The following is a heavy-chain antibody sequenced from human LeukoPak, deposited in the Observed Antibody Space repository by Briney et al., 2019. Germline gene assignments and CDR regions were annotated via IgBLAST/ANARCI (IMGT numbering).Heavy chain of an antibody. CDR3: ARHHGGTDAFDI. J-gene: IGHJ3*02. CDR2: IYTSGST. D-gene: IGHD4-23*01. Sequence: PSETLSLTCTVSGYSISSGYYWSWIRQPPGKGLEWIGYIYTSGSTNYNPSLKSRVTISVDTSKNQFSLKLSSVTAADTAVYYCARHHGGTDAFDIWGQGTMVTVSS. V-gene: IGHV4-4*09. CDR1: GYSISSGYY.